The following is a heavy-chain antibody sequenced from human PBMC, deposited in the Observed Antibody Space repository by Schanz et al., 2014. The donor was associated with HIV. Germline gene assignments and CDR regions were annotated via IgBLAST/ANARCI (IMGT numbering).Heavy chain of an antibody. CDR2: ISYDGSNK. CDR1: GFTFSSYG. J-gene: IGHJ6*02. Sequence: QVQLVESGGGVVQPGRSLRLSCAASGFTFSSYGMHWVRQAPGKGLEWVAVISYDGSNKYYTDSVKGRFTISRDNSKNTLYLQMNSLRVEDTAVYYCARDWLGERDYYYGLDVWGLGTTVTVSS. D-gene: IGHD2-21*01. V-gene: IGHV3-33*01. CDR3: ARDWLGERDYYYGLDV.